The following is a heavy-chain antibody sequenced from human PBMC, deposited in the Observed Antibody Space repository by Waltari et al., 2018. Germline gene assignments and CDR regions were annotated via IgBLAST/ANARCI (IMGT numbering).Heavy chain of an antibody. D-gene: IGHD4-17*01. J-gene: IGHJ4*02. V-gene: IGHV5-51*03. CDR1: GYSFTSYW. CDR3: ARGYGDRAEGLDY. Sequence: EVQLVQSGAEVKKPGESLKISCKGSGYSFTSYWIGWVRQMPGKGLEWMGRSNPGGCDTRYCPSFQGQVTISADNSISTAYLQWSSLKASDTAMYDCARGYGDRAEGLDYWGQGTLVTVSS. CDR2: SNPGGCDT.